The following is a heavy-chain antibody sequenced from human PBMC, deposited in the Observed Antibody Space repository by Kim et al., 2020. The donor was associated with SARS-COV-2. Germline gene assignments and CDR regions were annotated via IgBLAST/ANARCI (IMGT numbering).Heavy chain of an antibody. D-gene: IGHD5-12*01. CDR3: ARSPRRRDGYNSGRMYYFDY. V-gene: IGHV4-34*01. Sequence: SETLSLTCAVYGGSFSGYYWSWIRQPPGKGLEWIGEINHSGSTNYNPSLKSRVTISVDTSKNQFSLKLSSVTAADTAVYYCARSPRRRDGYNSGRMYYFDYWGQGTLVTVSS. CDR1: GGSFSGYY. CDR2: INHSGST. J-gene: IGHJ4*02.